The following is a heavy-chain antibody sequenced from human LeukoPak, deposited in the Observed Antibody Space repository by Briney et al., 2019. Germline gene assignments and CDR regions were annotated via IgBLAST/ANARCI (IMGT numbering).Heavy chain of an antibody. CDR3: ARDAATSVGMPHY. Sequence: GRSLRLSCAASGFTFSHYGMHWVRQAPGKGREWVAIIWSDGSRKYYVGSVKGRFTISRDSSKSTLYLQMNSLRAEDTAVYYCARDAATSVGMPHYWGQGTVVTVSS. V-gene: IGHV3-33*08. J-gene: IGHJ4*02. CDR2: IWSDGSRK. CDR1: GFTFSHYG. D-gene: IGHD2-2*01.